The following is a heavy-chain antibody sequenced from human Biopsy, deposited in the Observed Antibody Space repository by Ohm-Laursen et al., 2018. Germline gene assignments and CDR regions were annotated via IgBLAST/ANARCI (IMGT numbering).Heavy chain of an antibody. CDR3: ARDRGFYSDRTVPGYFDL. CDR1: GDSISSYY. V-gene: IGHV4-59*01. CDR2: VYYTGST. J-gene: IGHJ2*01. Sequence: TLSLTCTVSGDSISSYYWSWIRQPPGKGLEWIGYVYYTGSTDYNPSIQSRVTISVDTSKKHFSLRLRSVTTADTAIYYRARDRGFYSDRTVPGYFDLWGRGTLVTVSS. D-gene: IGHD3-22*01.